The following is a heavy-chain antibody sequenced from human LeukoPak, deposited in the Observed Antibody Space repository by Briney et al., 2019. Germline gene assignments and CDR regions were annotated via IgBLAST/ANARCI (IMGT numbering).Heavy chain of an antibody. J-gene: IGHJ4*02. CDR3: ARRPTTYCSSTSCHGYIDY. CDR2: IKQDGSEK. D-gene: IGHD2-2*01. V-gene: IGHV3-7*01. Sequence: GGSLRLSCAASGFSFRSYTMNWVRQAPGKGLEWVANIKQDGSEKYYVDSVKGRFTISRDNAKNSLYLQMNSLRAEDTAVYYCARRPTTYCSSTSCHGYIDYWGQGTLVTVSS. CDR1: GFSFRSYT.